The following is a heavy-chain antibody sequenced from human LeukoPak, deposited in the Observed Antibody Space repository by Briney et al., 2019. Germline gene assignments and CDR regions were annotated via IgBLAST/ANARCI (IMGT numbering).Heavy chain of an antibody. J-gene: IGHJ4*02. V-gene: IGHV3-30*02. CDR3: AKDQGVLFGYFDN. CDR2: IYYDGSNK. Sequence: TGGSLRLSCAASGFTFSTYGMHWVRQAPGKGLEWVAFIYYDGSNKFYADSVKGRFTISRDNSKNTLYLQMNSLRAEDTALFYCAKDQGVLFGYFDNWGQGTLVTVSS. CDR1: GFTFSTYG. D-gene: IGHD3-3*01.